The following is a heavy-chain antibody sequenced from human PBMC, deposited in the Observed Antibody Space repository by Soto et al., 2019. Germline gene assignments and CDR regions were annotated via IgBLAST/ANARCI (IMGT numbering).Heavy chain of an antibody. V-gene: IGHV4-59*01. CDR3: ARLNRGGYYTNWFYA. D-gene: IGHD3-3*01. J-gene: IGHJ5*02. CDR1: GGSISSYY. CDR2: IYYTGST. Sequence: PSETLSLTCTVSGGSISSYYWSWIRQSPGKGLEWIGYIYYTGSTNYNPSLRSRVTISLDTSKNQFSLKLSSVTAADTAVYYCARLNRGGYYTNWFYAWGQGTLVTVSS.